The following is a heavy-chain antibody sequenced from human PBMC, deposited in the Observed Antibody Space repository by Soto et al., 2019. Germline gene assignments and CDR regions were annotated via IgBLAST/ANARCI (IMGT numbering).Heavy chain of an antibody. Sequence: PSETLSLTCTVSGGSISSSSYYWGWIRQPPGKGLEWIGSIYYSGSTYYNPSLKSRVTISVDTSKNQLSLKLSSVTAADTAVYYCARRYCSSTSCYVDYFDYWGQGTLVTVSS. D-gene: IGHD2-2*01. CDR1: GGSISSSSYY. J-gene: IGHJ4*02. V-gene: IGHV4-39*01. CDR3: ARRYCSSTSCYVDYFDY. CDR2: IYYSGST.